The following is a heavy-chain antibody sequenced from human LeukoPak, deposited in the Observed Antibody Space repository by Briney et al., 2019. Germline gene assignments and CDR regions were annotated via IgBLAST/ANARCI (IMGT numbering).Heavy chain of an antibody. J-gene: IGHJ4*02. CDR3: AKAVVGAIYLWDY. CDR1: GFTFSSSA. CDR2: ISGSGSGGST. Sequence: GGSLRLSCAASGFTFSSSAMSWVRQAPGKGLEWVSSISGSGSGGSTYYADSVKGRFTISRDNAKNSLYLQMNSLRAEDTAVYYCAKAVVGAIYLWDYWGQGTLVTVSS. V-gene: IGHV3-23*01. D-gene: IGHD1-26*01.